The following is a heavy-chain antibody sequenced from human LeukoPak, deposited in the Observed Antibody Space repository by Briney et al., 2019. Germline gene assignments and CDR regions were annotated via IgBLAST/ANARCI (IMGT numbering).Heavy chain of an antibody. CDR1: GFTFSSYG. CDR3: AKAQWELLLGVGY. V-gene: IGHV3-30*18. Sequence: GGSLRLSCAASGFTFSSYGMHWVRQAPGKGLEWVAVISYDGGNKYYADSVKGRFTISRDNSKNTLYLQMNSLRAEDTAVYYCAKAQWELLLGVGYWGQGTLVTVSS. J-gene: IGHJ4*02. CDR2: ISYDGGNK. D-gene: IGHD1-26*01.